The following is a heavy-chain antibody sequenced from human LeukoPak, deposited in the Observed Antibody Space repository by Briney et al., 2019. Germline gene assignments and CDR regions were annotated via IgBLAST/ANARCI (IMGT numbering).Heavy chain of an antibody. V-gene: IGHV1-69*06. Sequence: SVKLSCKASGGTFSSYAISWVRQAPGQGLEWMGGIIPIFGTANYAQKFQGRVTITADKSTSTAYMELSSLRSEDTAVYYCARDRPGDYQGSGFDYWGQGTLVTVSS. J-gene: IGHJ4*02. CDR1: GGTFSSYA. CDR3: ARDRPGDYQGSGFDY. CDR2: IIPIFGTA. D-gene: IGHD4-17*01.